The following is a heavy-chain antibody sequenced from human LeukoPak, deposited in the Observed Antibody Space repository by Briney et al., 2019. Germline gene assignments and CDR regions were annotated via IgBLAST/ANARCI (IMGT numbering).Heavy chain of an antibody. Sequence: PGGSLRLSCAASGFTLYDYVMHWVRQAPGKGLEWVSLISGDGGRTYYADSVKGRFTISSDNSKNSLYLQMNSLRPEDTALYYCAKDMGCRGGNCFDYFDYWGQGTLVTVSS. CDR1: GFTLYDYV. D-gene: IGHD2-15*01. V-gene: IGHV3-43*02. CDR2: ISGDGGRT. J-gene: IGHJ4*02. CDR3: AKDMGCRGGNCFDYFDY.